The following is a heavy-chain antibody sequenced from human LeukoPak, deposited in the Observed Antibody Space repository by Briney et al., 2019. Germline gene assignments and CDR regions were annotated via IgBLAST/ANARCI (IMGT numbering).Heavy chain of an antibody. V-gene: IGHV1-18*01. D-gene: IGHD2-21*02. Sequence: VASVKVSCEASGYTFTSYGISWVRQAPGQGLEWVGWVSTYSDKTHYAQKFQGRVTMTRDTSTTTAYMELRSLTSNDTAVYYCTRDWMTAMKIDCFDPWGQGTLVTVSS. J-gene: IGHJ5*02. CDR1: GYTFTSYG. CDR2: VSTYSDKT. CDR3: TRDWMTAMKIDCFDP.